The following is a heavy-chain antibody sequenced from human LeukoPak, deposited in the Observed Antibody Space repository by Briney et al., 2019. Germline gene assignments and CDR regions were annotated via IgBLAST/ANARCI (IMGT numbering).Heavy chain of an antibody. V-gene: IGHV1-69*13. D-gene: IGHD3-10*01. Sequence: SVKVSCKASGGTFSSFAISWVRQAPGQGLEWMGGFIPIFGSAKYAQKFQGRVTITADESTSTAYIELSSLRSDDTAVYYCARAHVVVLGGALGGMDVWGQGTTVTVSS. CDR2: FIPIFGSA. CDR1: GGTFSSFA. CDR3: ARAHVVVLGGALGGMDV. J-gene: IGHJ6*02.